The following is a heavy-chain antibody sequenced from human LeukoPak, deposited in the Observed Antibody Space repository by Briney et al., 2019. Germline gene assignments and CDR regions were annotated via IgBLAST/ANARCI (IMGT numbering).Heavy chain of an antibody. V-gene: IGHV3-23*01. CDR2: ISGSGGST. Sequence: PGGSLRLSCAASGFTFSSYAMSGVRQAPGKGLAWGSAISGSGGSTYYADSVKGRFTISRDNSKNTLYLQMNSLRAEDTAVYYCAKDDGDYPVHDYWGQGTLVTVSS. D-gene: IGHD4-17*01. CDR1: GFTFSSYA. J-gene: IGHJ4*02. CDR3: AKDDGDYPVHDY.